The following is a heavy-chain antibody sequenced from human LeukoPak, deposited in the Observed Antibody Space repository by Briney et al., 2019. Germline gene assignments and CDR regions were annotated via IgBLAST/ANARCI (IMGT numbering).Heavy chain of an antibody. J-gene: IGHJ4*02. Sequence: GGSLRLSCAASGFTFSSYSMNWVRQAPGKGLEWVSSISSSSSYIYYADSVKGRFTISRDNAKNSPYLQMNSLRAEDTAVYYCVYDSSGYNYFDYWGQGTLVTVSS. CDR3: VYDSSGYNYFDY. D-gene: IGHD3-22*01. CDR1: GFTFSSYS. V-gene: IGHV3-21*01. CDR2: ISSSSSYI.